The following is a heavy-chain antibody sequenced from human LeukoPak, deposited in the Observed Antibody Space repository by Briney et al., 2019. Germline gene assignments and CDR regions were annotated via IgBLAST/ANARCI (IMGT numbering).Heavy chain of an antibody. CDR1: GFTVSSNY. J-gene: IGHJ4*02. Sequence: GGSLRLSCAASGFTVSSNYMSWVRQAPGKGLEWVAVIYSGGSAYYADSVKGRFTVSRDNSKNTLYLQMNSLRAEDTAVYYCASTFYGDSPPYWGQGTLVTVSS. D-gene: IGHD4-17*01. CDR3: ASTFYGDSPPY. V-gene: IGHV3-66*01. CDR2: IYSGGSA.